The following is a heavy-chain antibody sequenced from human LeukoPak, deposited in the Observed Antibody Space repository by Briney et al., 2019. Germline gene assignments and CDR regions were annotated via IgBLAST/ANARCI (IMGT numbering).Heavy chain of an antibody. CDR1: GFPFSSYG. V-gene: IGHV3-30*02. CDR3: ASGGPTRGTLDC. CDR2: LRKDATYS. Sequence: PGGSLRLSCAASGFPFSSYGMYWVRQTPDKGLQWVVYLRKDATYSNYADSVRGRFTISRDNSKNTLDLQMSSLRVEDTAVYYCASGGPTRGTLDCWGQGTLVTVSS. D-gene: IGHD1-26*01. J-gene: IGHJ4*02.